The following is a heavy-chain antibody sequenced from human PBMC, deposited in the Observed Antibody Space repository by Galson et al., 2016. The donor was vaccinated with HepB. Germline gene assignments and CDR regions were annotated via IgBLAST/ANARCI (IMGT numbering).Heavy chain of an antibody. D-gene: IGHD1-26*01. CDR3: AKGGELRGVYYYYGMDV. J-gene: IGHJ6*02. V-gene: IGHV3-33*03. CDR1: GFTFSSYG. CDR2: IWYDGSNK. Sequence: SLRLSCAASGFTFSSYGMHWVRQAPGKGLEWVAVIWYDGSNKYYADSVKGRFTISRDNSKNTLYMQINSLRAEDTAVYYCAKGGELRGVYYYYGMDVWGQGTTVTVSS.